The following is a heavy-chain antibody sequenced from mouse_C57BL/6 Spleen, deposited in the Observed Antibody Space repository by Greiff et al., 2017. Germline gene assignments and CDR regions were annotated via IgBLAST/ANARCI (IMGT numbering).Heavy chain of an antibody. CDR1: GYSITSGYD. CDR2: ISYSGST. Sequence: EVQRVESGPGMVKPSQSLSLTCTVTGYSITSGYDWHWIRHFPGNKLEWMGYISYSGSTNYNPSLKSRISITHDTSKNHFFLKLNSVTTEDTATYYCARGGQVYAMDYWGQGTSVTVSS. J-gene: IGHJ4*01. CDR3: ARGGQVYAMDY. V-gene: IGHV3-1*01.